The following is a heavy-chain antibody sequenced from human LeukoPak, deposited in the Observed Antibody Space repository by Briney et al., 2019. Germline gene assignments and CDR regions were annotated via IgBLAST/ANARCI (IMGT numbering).Heavy chain of an antibody. Sequence: GGSLRLSCAASGFTFSTYSMNWVRQAPGKGLEWVSSIRTSSSYIYYADSVKGRFTISRDNAKNSLYLQMNSLRAEDTAVYYCARAPLRLPLDYRGQGTLVTVSS. V-gene: IGHV3-21*01. CDR2: IRTSSSYI. CDR1: GFTFSTYS. D-gene: IGHD5-12*01. J-gene: IGHJ4*02. CDR3: ARAPLRLPLDY.